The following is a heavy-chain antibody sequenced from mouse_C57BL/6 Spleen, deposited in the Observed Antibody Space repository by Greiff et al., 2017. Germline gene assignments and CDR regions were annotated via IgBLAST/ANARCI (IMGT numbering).Heavy chain of an antibody. Sequence: VQLQQPGAELVRPGTSVKLSCKASGYTFTSYWMHWVKQRPGQGLEWIGVIDPSDSYTNYNQKFKGKATLTVDTSSSTAYMQTSSLTSEDSAVNNKARGRELARYWYIDVWGTGTTVTVSS. CDR3: ARGRELARYWYIDV. CDR2: IDPSDSYT. CDR1: GYTFTSYW. V-gene: IGHV1-59*01. J-gene: IGHJ1*03.